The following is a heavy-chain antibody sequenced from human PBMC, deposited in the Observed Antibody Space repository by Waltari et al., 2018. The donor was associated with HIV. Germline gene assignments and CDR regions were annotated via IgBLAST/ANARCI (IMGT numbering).Heavy chain of an antibody. D-gene: IGHD3-3*01. CDR2: INAKNGNT. CDR1: GYTFTSYG. J-gene: IGHJ4*02. Sequence: QVQLVQSGSEVKKPGASVKVSCKTSGYTFTSYGISWGRQAPGQGLDWVGWINAKNGNTHFAQKYQDRSTMATDMSTGTAYMQLRSLRSDDTAVYYCARVGRGDQYDFWSASMTGGGDYWGQGTLVTVSS. V-gene: IGHV1-18*01. CDR3: ARVGRGDQYDFWSASMTGGGDY.